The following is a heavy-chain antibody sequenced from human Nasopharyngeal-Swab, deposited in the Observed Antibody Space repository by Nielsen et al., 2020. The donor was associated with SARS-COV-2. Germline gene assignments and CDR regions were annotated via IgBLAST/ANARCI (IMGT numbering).Heavy chain of an antibody. V-gene: IGHV1-69*04. CDR2: IIPILGIA. J-gene: IGHJ2*01. CDR1: GGTFSSYA. Sequence: SVKVSCKASGGTFSSYAISRVRQAPGQGLEWMGRIIPILGIANYAQKFQGRVTITADKSTSTAYMELSSLRSEDTAVYYCARGIPEGTLDFDLWGRGTLVTVSS. CDR3: ARGIPEGTLDFDL.